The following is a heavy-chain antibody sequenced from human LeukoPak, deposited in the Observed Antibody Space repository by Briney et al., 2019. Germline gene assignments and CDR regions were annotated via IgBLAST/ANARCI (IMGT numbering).Heavy chain of an antibody. D-gene: IGHD6-19*01. V-gene: IGHV4-39*01. CDR3: ARLVIAVAHFDY. CDR2: IYYSGST. CDR1: GGSISSSSYY. J-gene: IGHJ4*02. Sequence: PSETLSLTCTASGGSISSSSYYWGWIRQPPGKGLEWIGSIYYSGSTYYNPSLKSRVTISIDTSKNQFSLKLSSVTAADTAVYYCARLVIAVAHFDYRGQGTLVTVSS.